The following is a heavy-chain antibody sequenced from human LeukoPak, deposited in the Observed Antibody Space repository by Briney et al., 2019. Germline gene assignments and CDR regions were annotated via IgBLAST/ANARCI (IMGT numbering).Heavy chain of an antibody. Sequence: ASVKVSCKASGYTFTSYAMNWMRQAPGQGLEWMGWINTNTGNPTYAQGFTGRFVFSLDTSVSTAYLQIGSLKAEDTAVYYCARDAEPQYYDFWSGYWKWFDPWGQGTLVTVSS. CDR2: INTNTGNP. D-gene: IGHD3-3*01. CDR1: GYTFTSYA. CDR3: ARDAEPQYYDFWSGYWKWFDP. J-gene: IGHJ5*02. V-gene: IGHV7-4-1*01.